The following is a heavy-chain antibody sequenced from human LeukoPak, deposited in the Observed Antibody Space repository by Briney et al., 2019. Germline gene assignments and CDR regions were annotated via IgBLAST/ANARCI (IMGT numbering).Heavy chain of an antibody. V-gene: IGHV4-59*01. CDR1: GGSISSYY. D-gene: IGHD6-19*01. J-gene: IGHJ6*03. Sequence: SETLSLTCTVSGGSISSYYWSWIRQPPGKGLEWSGYIYYSGSTNYNPSLKSRVTISVDTSKNQFSLKLSSVTAADTAVYYCARTSSGWYSYYYYYMDVWSKGTTVTISS. CDR3: ARTSSGWYSYYYYYMDV. CDR2: IYYSGST.